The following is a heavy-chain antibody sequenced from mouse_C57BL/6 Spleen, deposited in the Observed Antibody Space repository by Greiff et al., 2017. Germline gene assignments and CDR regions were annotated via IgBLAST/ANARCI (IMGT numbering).Heavy chain of an antibody. D-gene: IGHD2-4*01. Sequence: EVMLVESGGGLVKPGGSLKLSCAASGFTFSDYGMHWVRQAPEKGLEWVAYISSGSSTIYYADTLKGRFTLSRDNAKNTLFLQMTSLRSEDTAMYYCENDDDDWYFDVWGTGTTVTVSS. CDR1: GFTFSDYG. CDR2: ISSGSSTI. CDR3: ENDDDDWYFDV. J-gene: IGHJ1*03. V-gene: IGHV5-17*01.